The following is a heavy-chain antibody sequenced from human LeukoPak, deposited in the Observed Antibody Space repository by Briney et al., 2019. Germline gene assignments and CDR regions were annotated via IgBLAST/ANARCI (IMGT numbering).Heavy chain of an antibody. CDR3: ARLFPLWFGELLSTEYFQH. V-gene: IGHV4-39*01. J-gene: IGHJ1*01. Sequence: SGTLSLTCTVSGVSISSSSYSWGWIRQPPGKGLEWIGSIYYSGSTYYNPSLKSRVTISVDTSKNQFSLKLSSVTAADTAVYYCARLFPLWFGELLSTEYFQHWGQGTLVTVSS. CDR1: GVSISSSSYS. D-gene: IGHD3-10*01. CDR2: IYYSGST.